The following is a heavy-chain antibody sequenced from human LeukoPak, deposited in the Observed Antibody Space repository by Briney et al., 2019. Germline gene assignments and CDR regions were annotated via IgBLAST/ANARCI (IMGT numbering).Heavy chain of an antibody. CDR2: INWNGGST. CDR1: GFTLSSYE. CDR3: ARDRWHYDFWSGYFGRLYYFDY. J-gene: IGHJ4*02. V-gene: IGHV3-20*04. D-gene: IGHD3-3*01. Sequence: GGSLRLSCTVSGFTLSSYEMSWIRQAPGKGLEWVSGINWNGGSTGYADSVKGRFTISRDNAKNSLYLQMNSLRAEDTALYYCARDRWHYDFWSGYFGRLYYFDYWGQGTLVTVSS.